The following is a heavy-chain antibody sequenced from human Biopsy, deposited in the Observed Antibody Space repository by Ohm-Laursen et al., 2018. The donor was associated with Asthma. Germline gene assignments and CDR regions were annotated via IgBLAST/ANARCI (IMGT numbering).Heavy chain of an antibody. CDR1: GYTFNSAG. Sequence: ASVKVSCKTSGYTFNSAGITWVRQAPGQGLEWMGWISVYNGNTKVAQKLQDRVTMITDTSASTAYMELRSLRSDDTAVYFCARTYYDFLTGQVNDAFAIWGQGTVVTVSS. CDR2: ISVYNGNT. V-gene: IGHV1-18*01. J-gene: IGHJ3*02. D-gene: IGHD3-9*01. CDR3: ARTYYDFLTGQVNDAFAI.